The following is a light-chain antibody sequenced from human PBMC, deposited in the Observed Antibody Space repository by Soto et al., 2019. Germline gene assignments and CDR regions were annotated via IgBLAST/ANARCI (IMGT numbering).Light chain of an antibody. CDR2: GAS. CDR3: QQANSFPQT. J-gene: IGKJ1*01. CDR1: QSVTSN. Sequence: EIVRTQNTATLSVSLGDRATLSCRASQSVTSNLAWYQQKPGQAPRLLIYGASTRATGIPARFSGSGSGTDFTLTISSLQPEDSATYYCQQANSFPQTFGQGTKVDIK. V-gene: IGKV3-15*01.